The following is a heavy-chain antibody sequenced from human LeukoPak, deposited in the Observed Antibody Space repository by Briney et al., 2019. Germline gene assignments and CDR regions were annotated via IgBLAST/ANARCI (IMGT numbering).Heavy chain of an antibody. Sequence: GGSLRLSCAASGFTFSDAWMSWVRQAPGKGLEWVGRIKSKTDGRTTDYAAPVKGRFTISRDDSKNTLYLQINSLKTEDTAVYYCTTRGGSFSIFDYWGQGTLVTVSS. D-gene: IGHD1-26*01. CDR3: TTRGGSFSIFDY. J-gene: IGHJ4*02. V-gene: IGHV3-15*01. CDR1: GFTFSDAW. CDR2: IKSKTDGRTT.